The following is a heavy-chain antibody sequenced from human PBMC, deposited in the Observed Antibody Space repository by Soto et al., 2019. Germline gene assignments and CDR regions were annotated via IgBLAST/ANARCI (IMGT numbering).Heavy chain of an antibody. CDR2: IYPGDSET. CDR3: ARRGEASTWYALDV. Sequence: VASLRISCQVSGYNFTNHWIGWARQMPGKGLEWMGAIYPGDSETIYSPSFQGQVTFSADKSISTAYLEWSSLKVSDSGMYYCARRGEASTWYALDVWGQGTTVTVSS. D-gene: IGHD2-8*01. V-gene: IGHV5-51*01. CDR1: GYNFTNHW. J-gene: IGHJ6*02.